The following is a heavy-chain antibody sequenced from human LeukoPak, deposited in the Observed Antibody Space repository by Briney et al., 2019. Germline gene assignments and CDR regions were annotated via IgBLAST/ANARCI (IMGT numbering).Heavy chain of an antibody. V-gene: IGHV1-46*01. CDR2: INPSGGSP. J-gene: IGHJ3*02. D-gene: IGHD4-23*01. CDR3: ARVRDYGGNTDAFDI. Sequence: GASVKVSCKVSGYTLTELSMHWVRQAPGQGLEWMGIINPSGGSPSSAQKFQGRVTMTRDTSTSTVYMELSSLRSEDTAMYYCARVRDYGGNTDAFDIWGQGTMVTVSS. CDR1: GYTLTELS.